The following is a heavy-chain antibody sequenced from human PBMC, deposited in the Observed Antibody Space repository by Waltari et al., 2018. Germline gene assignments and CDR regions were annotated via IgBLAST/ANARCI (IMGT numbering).Heavy chain of an antibody. V-gene: IGHV1-8*03. CDR3: ARVGAMVRGASRY. D-gene: IGHD3-10*01. CDR1: GYTFTSYD. J-gene: IGHJ4*02. Sequence: QVQLVQSGAEVKKPGASVKVSCKASGYTFTSYDINWVRQATGQGLEWMGWRNPNSGNTGYAKKFQDRGTITRNASRSTAYMELGSLRSEGSAVYYCARVGAMVRGASRYWGQGTLVTVSS. CDR2: RNPNSGNT.